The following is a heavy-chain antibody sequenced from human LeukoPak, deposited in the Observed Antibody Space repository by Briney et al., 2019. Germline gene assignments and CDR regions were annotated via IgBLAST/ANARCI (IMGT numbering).Heavy chain of an antibody. Sequence: ASVKVSCKGSGYTGTDLSMHWVRQAPGKGLEWMGGFDPEDGETIYAQKFQGRATMTEDTSTDTAYMDLSSLRSEDTAGYYCAGVTTFSFDYWGQGTLVTVSS. V-gene: IGHV1-24*01. CDR3: AGVTTFSFDY. D-gene: IGHD4-17*01. CDR1: GYTGTDLS. J-gene: IGHJ4*02. CDR2: FDPEDGET.